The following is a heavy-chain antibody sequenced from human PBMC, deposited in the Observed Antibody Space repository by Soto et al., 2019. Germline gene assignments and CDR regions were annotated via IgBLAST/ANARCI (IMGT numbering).Heavy chain of an antibody. CDR2: ISAYNGNT. V-gene: IGHV1-18*01. D-gene: IGHD6-13*01. CDR3: AIDILLYTSSWSWAYFHS. Sequence: QVQLVQSGAEVKKPGASVKVSCKASGYTFTSYGISWVRQAPGQGLEWMGWISAYNGNTNYAQKLQGRVTMTTDTSTSTAYMDLRSLRSHDTAVYYCAIDILLYTSSWSWAYFHSWCQGTLVTVSS. J-gene: IGHJ4*02. CDR1: GYTFTSYG.